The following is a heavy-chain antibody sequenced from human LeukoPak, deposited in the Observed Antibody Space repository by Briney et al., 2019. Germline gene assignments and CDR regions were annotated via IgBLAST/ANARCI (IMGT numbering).Heavy chain of an antibody. J-gene: IGHJ4*02. Sequence: GGSLRLSCAASGFTFSSYAMSWVRQAPGKGLEWVSGISGSGGNTYYADSVKGRFTISRDNSKNTLYLQMNSLRAEDTAVCYCARDRYSSGWYYFDYWGQGTLVTVSS. CDR3: ARDRYSSGWYYFDY. V-gene: IGHV3-23*01. D-gene: IGHD6-19*01. CDR2: ISGSGGNT. CDR1: GFTFSSYA.